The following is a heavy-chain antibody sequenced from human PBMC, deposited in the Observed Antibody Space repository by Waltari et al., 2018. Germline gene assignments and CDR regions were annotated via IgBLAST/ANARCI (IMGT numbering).Heavy chain of an antibody. V-gene: IGHV3-30*18. CDR3: AKDPRMALDYYYYMDV. D-gene: IGHD2-8*01. CDR2: ISYDGSNK. J-gene: IGHJ6*03. Sequence: QVQLVESGGGVVQHGRSLRLSCAASGFTFSSYGMHWVRQASGKGLEWVAVISYDGSNKYYADSVKGRFTISRDNSKNTLYLQMNSLRAEDTAVYYCAKDPRMALDYYYYMDVWGKGTTVTVSS. CDR1: GFTFSSYG.